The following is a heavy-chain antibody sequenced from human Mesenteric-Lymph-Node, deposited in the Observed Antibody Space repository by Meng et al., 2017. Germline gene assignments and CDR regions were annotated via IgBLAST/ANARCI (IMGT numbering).Heavy chain of an antibody. D-gene: IGHD3-3*01. V-gene: IGHV4-34*01. Sequence: QVDLHGGGPVLSKPSETLSLTCAVYGGSFSGYYWRWIRQPPGKGLEWIGEINHSGSTNYNPSLKSRVTISVDTSKNQFSLKLSSVTAADTAVYYCARTLRFLEWLLDYWGQGTLVTVSS. CDR1: GGSFSGYY. J-gene: IGHJ4*02. CDR2: INHSGST. CDR3: ARTLRFLEWLLDY.